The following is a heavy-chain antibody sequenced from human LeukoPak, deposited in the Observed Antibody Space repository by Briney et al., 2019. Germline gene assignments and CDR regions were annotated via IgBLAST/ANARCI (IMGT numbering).Heavy chain of an antibody. D-gene: IGHD3-9*01. CDR3: AREGHFDWLLDY. J-gene: IGHJ4*02. CDR2: IKQDGSEK. Sequence: PGGSLRPSCAASGFTFSRYWMSWVRKAPGKGLEWVANIKQDGSEKYYVDSVKGRFTISRDNAKNSLYLQMNSLRAEDTAVYYCAREGHFDWLLDYWGQGTLVTVSS. V-gene: IGHV3-7*01. CDR1: GFTFSRYW.